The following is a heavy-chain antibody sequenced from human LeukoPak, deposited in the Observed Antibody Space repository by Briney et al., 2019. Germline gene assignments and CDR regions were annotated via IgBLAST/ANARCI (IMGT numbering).Heavy chain of an antibody. Sequence: GGTLRLSCAASGFTFSSYGMSWVRQAPGKGLEWVSAISGSGGSTYYADSVKGRFAISRDNAKNSLYLQMNSLRAEDTAVYFCAKSTRAVMAMMDVWGKGTTVTVSS. CDR2: ISGSGGST. V-gene: IGHV3-23*01. J-gene: IGHJ6*04. D-gene: IGHD3-16*01. CDR1: GFTFSSYG. CDR3: AKSTRAVMAMMDV.